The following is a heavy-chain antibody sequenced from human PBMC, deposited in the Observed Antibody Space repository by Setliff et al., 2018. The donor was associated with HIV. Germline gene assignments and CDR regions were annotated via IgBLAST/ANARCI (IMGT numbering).Heavy chain of an antibody. V-gene: IGHV4-59*11. CDR1: NDSINYQY. CDR2: IYYSGNT. CDR3: ARGRRRSSTPYYFGY. Sequence: SETLSLTCTVSNDSINYQYWAWIRQPPGKGLEWIGSIYYSGNTNYNPSLKSRVTISIDTSKSQFSLKLTSVSAADTAMYYCARGRRRSSTPYYFGYWGQGTLVTVSS. J-gene: IGHJ4*02.